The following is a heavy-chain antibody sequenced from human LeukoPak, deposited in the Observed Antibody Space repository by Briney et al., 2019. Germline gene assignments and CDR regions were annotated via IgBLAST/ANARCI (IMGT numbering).Heavy chain of an antibody. CDR3: ARGIRNQLLSEY. J-gene: IGHJ4*02. V-gene: IGHV1-8*01. Sequence: ASVKVSCKTSGYTFSSFDVIWVRQATGQGLEWIGWMYPNSLNTGYAQKFRGRVTMTGDTSISTAYMELSSLISEDTAVYYCARGIRNQLLSEYWGQGSLVTVSS. D-gene: IGHD2-2*01. CDR2: MYPNSLNT. CDR1: GYTFSSFD.